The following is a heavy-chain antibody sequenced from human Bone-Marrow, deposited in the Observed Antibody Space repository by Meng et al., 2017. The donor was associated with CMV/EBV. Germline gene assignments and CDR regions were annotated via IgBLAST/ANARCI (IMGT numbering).Heavy chain of an antibody. D-gene: IGHD3-3*01. J-gene: IGHJ4*02. CDR2: ISSSGSTI. CDR3: TREENDFWSGYPDRFDY. CDR1: GFTFSDYY. Sequence: GGSLRLSCAASGFTFSDYYMSWIRQAPGKGLEWVSYISSSGSTIYYADSVKGRFTISRDNAKNSLYLQMNSLRAEDTAVYYCTREENDFWSGYPDRFDYWGQGTLVTVSS. V-gene: IGHV3-11*01.